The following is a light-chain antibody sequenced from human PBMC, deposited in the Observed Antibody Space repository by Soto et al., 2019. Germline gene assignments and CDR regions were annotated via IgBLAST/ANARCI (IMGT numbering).Light chain of an antibody. CDR1: QSISSY. V-gene: IGKV1-39*01. CDR2: AAS. Sequence: DIQITQSPSSLSASVGDRVTITCRASQSISSYLNWYQQKPGKAPKLLIYAASSLQSGVPSRFSGSGSGTDFTLTISSLQPEDFATYYCQRSYSTPWTFGQGTKV. J-gene: IGKJ1*01. CDR3: QRSYSTPWT.